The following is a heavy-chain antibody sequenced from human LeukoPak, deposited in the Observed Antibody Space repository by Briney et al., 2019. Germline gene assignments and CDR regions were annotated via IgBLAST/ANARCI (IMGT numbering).Heavy chain of an antibody. J-gene: IGHJ6*02. CDR1: GFTFSSYA. D-gene: IGHD3-10*01. CDR3: AKGLDYYGSGGGMDV. CDR2: ISGSGDST. Sequence: LPGGSLRLSCAASGFTFSSYAMSWVRQAPGKGLECVSAISGSGDSTYYADSVGGRFTISRDSSRNTLYLQMHSLRAEDMAVYYCAKGLDYYGSGGGMDVWGQGTTVTVSS. V-gene: IGHV3-23*01.